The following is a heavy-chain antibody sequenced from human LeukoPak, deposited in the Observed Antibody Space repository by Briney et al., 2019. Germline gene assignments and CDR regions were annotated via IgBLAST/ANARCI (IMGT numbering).Heavy chain of an antibody. V-gene: IGHV3-23*01. J-gene: IGHJ4*02. D-gene: IGHD6-19*01. CDR1: GFTFSNAW. CDR2: ISGSGGST. Sequence: GGSLRLSCAASGFTFSNAWMSWVRQAPGKGLEWVSAISGSGGSTYYADSVKGRFTISRDNSKNTLYLQMNSLRAEDTAVYYCAKDPRNSIAVAYFDYWGQGTLVTVSS. CDR3: AKDPRNSIAVAYFDY.